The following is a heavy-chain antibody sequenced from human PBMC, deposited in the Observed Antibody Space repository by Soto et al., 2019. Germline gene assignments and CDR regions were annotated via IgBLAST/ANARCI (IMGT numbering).Heavy chain of an antibody. J-gene: IGHJ3*02. CDR3: EFFWFGELLQPLGAAAFDI. CDR1: GVTVSSDY. Sequence: GGSLRVSCAASGVTVSSDYMSWGRQAPGKGLEWGSGIYSGGSTYYADSVKGRFTISRDNSKNTLYLQMNSLRAEDTAVYYCEFFWFGELLQPLGAAAFDIWGQGTMVTLS. D-gene: IGHD3-10*01. V-gene: IGHV3-53*05. CDR2: IYSGGST.